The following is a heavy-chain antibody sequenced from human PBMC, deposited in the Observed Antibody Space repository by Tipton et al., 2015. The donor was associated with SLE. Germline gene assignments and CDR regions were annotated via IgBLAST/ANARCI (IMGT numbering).Heavy chain of an antibody. J-gene: IGHJ2*01. CDR1: GGIFSSYI. V-gene: IGHV1-69*01. D-gene: IGHD6-6*01. CDR3: ARDPSSTFNWYFDL. CDR2: IIPIFGTA. Sequence: QVQLVQSGAEVKKPGSSVKVSCKASGGIFSSYIISWVRQAPGQGLEWMGGIIPIFGTANYAQRFQGRVTITTDESTSTVYMELISLRPEDTAVYFCARDPSSTFNWYFDLWGRGTLVTVSS.